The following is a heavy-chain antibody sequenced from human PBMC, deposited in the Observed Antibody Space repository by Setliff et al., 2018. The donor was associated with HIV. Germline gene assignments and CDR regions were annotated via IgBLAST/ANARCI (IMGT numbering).Heavy chain of an antibody. CDR1: GYRFTNHN. V-gene: IGHV1-69-2*01. D-gene: IGHD1-26*01. J-gene: IGHJ4*02. Sequence: RASVKVSCKASGYRFTNHNIHWVQQAPGKGLEWMGRVDPENGQTVYAEKLQGRVIIRADTSIDTAYMELSSLRSEDTAVYYCAIGYSHGPNYWGQGTLVTVSS. CDR2: VDPENGQT. CDR3: AIGYSHGPNY.